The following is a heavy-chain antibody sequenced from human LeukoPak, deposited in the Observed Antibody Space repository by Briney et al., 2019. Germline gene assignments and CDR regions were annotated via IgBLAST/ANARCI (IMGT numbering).Heavy chain of an antibody. CDR2: INEAGSIT. CDR1: GFTFSGYW. CDR3: ARALASSGDY. D-gene: IGHD6-19*01. V-gene: IGHV3-74*01. Sequence: GGSLRLSCAASGFTFSGYWMQWVRQAPGRGLVWLSRINEAGSITTYADSVKGRFTISRDNAKNTLYLQMSSLRAEDTAVYYCARALASSGDYWGQGTLVTVSS. J-gene: IGHJ4*02.